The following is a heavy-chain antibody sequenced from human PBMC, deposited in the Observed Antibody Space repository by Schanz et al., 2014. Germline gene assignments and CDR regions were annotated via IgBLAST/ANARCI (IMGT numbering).Heavy chain of an antibody. CDR3: ATEGPRGTRHPINYYYAMDN. CDR1: GFGFDDSA. J-gene: IGHJ6*02. CDR2: INWNGGST. V-gene: IGHV3-20*04. Sequence: EVQLVESGGGVVRPGGSLRLSCAASGFGFDDSAMSWVRQAPWKGLEWVSGINWNGGSTGYADSVKGRFTISRDNAKNSVFLQMNRLRAEDTAVYYCATEGPRGTRHPINYYYAMDNWGQGTKVTV. D-gene: IGHD6-6*01.